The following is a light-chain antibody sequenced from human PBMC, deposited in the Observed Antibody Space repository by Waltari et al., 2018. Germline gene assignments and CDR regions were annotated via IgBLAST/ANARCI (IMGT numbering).Light chain of an antibody. CDR1: QSVSRA. Sequence: EIVLTQSPGSLSSSPGERVTLSCSASQSVSRALAWYQQKPGHAPRLLIFGASNRATGIPDRFSGSGSGTDFSLTISRLEPEDFAVYYCQHYVRLPSTFGRGTKVEIK. CDR3: QHYVRLPST. V-gene: IGKV3-20*01. CDR2: GAS. J-gene: IGKJ1*01.